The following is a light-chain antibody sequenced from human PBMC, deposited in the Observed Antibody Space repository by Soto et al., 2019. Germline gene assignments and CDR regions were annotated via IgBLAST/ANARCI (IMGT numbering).Light chain of an antibody. J-gene: IGKJ1*01. CDR2: GAS. V-gene: IGKV1-27*01. CDR1: QGIGNY. CDR3: QKYDRAPRT. Sequence: DIQLTQSPPSLSASVGDRVTITCRACQGIGNYLAWYQQKPVKVPKLLIYGASTLQSGVPSRFSGSGSGTDFTLTISSLRPEDVATYYCQKYDRAPRTFGPRTRVDIK.